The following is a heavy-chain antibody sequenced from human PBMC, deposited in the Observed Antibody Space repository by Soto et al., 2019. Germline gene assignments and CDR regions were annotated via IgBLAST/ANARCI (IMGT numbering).Heavy chain of an antibody. Sequence: GGSLRLSCAASGFTFSSYAMSWVRQAPGKGLEWVSAISGSGGSTYYADSVKGRFTISRDNSKNTLYLQMNSLRAEDTAVYYCAKSPYCSGGSCYAPGYYYYMDVWGKGTTVTVSS. D-gene: IGHD2-15*01. CDR2: ISGSGGST. V-gene: IGHV3-23*01. CDR1: GFTFSSYA. J-gene: IGHJ6*03. CDR3: AKSPYCSGGSCYAPGYYYYMDV.